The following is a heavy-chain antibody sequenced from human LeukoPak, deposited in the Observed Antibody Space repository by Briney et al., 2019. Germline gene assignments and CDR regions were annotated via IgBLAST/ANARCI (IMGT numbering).Heavy chain of an antibody. D-gene: IGHD3-22*01. J-gene: IGHJ4*02. Sequence: PGGSLRLSCAASGFTFSSYWMSWVRQAPGKGLEWVANIKQDGSEKYYVDSVKGRFTISRDNAKNSLYLQMNSLRAEDTAVYYCAREGYYDSSGYVDYWGQGTLVTVSS. CDR1: GFTFSSYW. CDR3: AREGYYDSSGYVDY. CDR2: IKQDGSEK. V-gene: IGHV3-7*01.